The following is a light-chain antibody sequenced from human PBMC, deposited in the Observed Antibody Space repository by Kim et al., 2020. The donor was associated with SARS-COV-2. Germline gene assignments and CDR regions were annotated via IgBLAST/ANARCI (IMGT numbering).Light chain of an antibody. J-gene: IGKJ2*02. V-gene: IGKV1-39*01. CDR3: QQSYSTPRN. Sequence: SASTGDKITITCRASQSISTYLNWYQQKPGKAPKLLIYAASSLQSGVPSRFSGSGSGTDFTLTISSLQPEDFATYVCQQSYSTPRNFGQGTKLEI. CDR2: AAS. CDR1: QSISTY.